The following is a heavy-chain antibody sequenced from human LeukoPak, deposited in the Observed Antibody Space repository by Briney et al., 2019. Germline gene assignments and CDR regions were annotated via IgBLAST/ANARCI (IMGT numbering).Heavy chain of an antibody. CDR1: GYTFTGYY. CDR2: INPNSGGT. CDR3: ARDANNWNSNWFDP. V-gene: IGHV1-2*02. D-gene: IGHD1-7*01. Sequence: ASVKVSCKASGYTFTGYYMHWVRQAPGQGLEWMGWINPNSGGTNYAQKFQGRVTMTRDTSISTAYMELSRLRSDDTAVYYCARDANNWNSNWFDPWGQGTLVTVSS. J-gene: IGHJ5*02.